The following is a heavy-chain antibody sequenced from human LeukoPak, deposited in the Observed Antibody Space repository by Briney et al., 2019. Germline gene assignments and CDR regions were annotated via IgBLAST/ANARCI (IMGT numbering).Heavy chain of an antibody. CDR2: IVSKIDGGTT. CDR1: GFTFSNLA. V-gene: IGHV3-15*04. Sequence: GGSLRLSCVASGFTFSNLAMSWVRQTPGKGLEWVGQIVSKIDGGTTDYAAPVKGRFTISRDDSKSTLYLQMNSLKIEDTAVYYCTTDEDWNYARKDVWGQGATVIVSS. D-gene: IGHD1-7*01. CDR3: TTDEDWNYARKDV. J-gene: IGHJ6*02.